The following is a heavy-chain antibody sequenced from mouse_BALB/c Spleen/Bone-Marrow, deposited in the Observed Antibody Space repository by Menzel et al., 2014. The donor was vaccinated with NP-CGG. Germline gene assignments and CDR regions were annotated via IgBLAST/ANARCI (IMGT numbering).Heavy chain of an antibody. CDR1: GYSITSGYY. D-gene: IGHD2-3*01. V-gene: IGHV3-6*02. CDR2: ISDDGSN. CDR3: AREPYDGSLFEY. J-gene: IGHJ2*01. Sequence: ESGPGLVKPSQSLSLTCSVTGYSITSGYYCNWIRQFPGNQLEWMGYISDDGSNNYNPSLKNRISITRDTSKNQFFLKLISVTTEDTATYYCAREPYDGSLFEYWGQGTTLTVSS.